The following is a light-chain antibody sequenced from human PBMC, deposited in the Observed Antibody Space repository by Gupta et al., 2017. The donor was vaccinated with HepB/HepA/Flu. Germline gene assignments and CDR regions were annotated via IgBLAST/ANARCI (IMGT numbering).Light chain of an antibody. CDR1: SSDVGGYNY. CDR2: DVS. Sequence: QSALTQPASVSGSPGQSITLSCTGTSSDVGGYNYLSWYHQHPAKASNLIIYDVSNRPSGVSNRFSGSKSGNTASLTISVLQTGDEADYYFSSNTYSNTVMFGGGTKLTVL. J-gene: IGLJ3*02. CDR3: SSNTYSNTVM. V-gene: IGLV2-14*01.